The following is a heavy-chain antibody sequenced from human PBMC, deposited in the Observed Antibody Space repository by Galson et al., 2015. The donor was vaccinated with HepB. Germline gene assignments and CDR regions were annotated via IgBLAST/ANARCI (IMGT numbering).Heavy chain of an antibody. CDR1: GFTFSSYG. V-gene: IGHV3-33*01. CDR3: ARDSYFLTLEGAFDI. Sequence: SLRLSCAASGFTFSSYGMHWVRQAPGKGLEWVAVIWYDGSNKYYADSVKGRFTISRDNSKNTLYLQMNSLRAEDTAVYYCARDSYFLTLEGAFDIWGQGTMVTVSS. D-gene: IGHD1-26*01. CDR2: IWYDGSNK. J-gene: IGHJ3*02.